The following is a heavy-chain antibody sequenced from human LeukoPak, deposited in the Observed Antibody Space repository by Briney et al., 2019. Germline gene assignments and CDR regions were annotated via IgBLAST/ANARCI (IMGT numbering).Heavy chain of an antibody. CDR2: IYDSGTT. V-gene: IGHV4-59*01. J-gene: IGHJ6*02. D-gene: IGHD2-21*02. CDR1: GGSISSYY. CDR3: ARSVVVTATLRYHYGMDV. Sequence: SETLSLTCIVSGGSISSYYWNWIRQPPGKGLEWIGYIYDSGTTNYNPSLKSRVTMSVDSSKNPFSLKLTSVTAADTAVYYCARSVVVTATLRYHYGMDVWGQGTTVTVSS.